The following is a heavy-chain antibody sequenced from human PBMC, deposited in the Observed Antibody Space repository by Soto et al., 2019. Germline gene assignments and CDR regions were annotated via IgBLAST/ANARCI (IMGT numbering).Heavy chain of an antibody. D-gene: IGHD3-3*01. CDR3: ARGVTIFGVVIIRYFDY. CDR2: IYYSGST. J-gene: IGHJ4*02. V-gene: IGHV4-31*03. CDR1: GGSISSGGYY. Sequence: SETLSLTCTVSGGSISSGGYYWSWIRQHPGKGLEWIGYIYYSGSTYYNPSLKSRVTISVDTSKNQFSLKLSSVTAADTAVYYCARGVTIFGVVIIRYFDYWGQGTLVTVSS.